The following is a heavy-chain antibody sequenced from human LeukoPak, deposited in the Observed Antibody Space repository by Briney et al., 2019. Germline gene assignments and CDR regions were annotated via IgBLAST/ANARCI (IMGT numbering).Heavy chain of an antibody. Sequence: PGGSLRVSCSASGFSFGMYAMSWVRQAPGKGLEWVSAISGSGVDTYYADAVQGRFSISRDNSKNTMYLQMRSLRAEDTAVYFCAKDENDFTSGHPTYIGHWGQGVLVTVSS. V-gene: IGHV3-23*01. J-gene: IGHJ4*02. CDR2: ISGSGVDT. D-gene: IGHD3-3*01. CDR1: GFSFGMYA. CDR3: AKDENDFTSGHPTYIGH.